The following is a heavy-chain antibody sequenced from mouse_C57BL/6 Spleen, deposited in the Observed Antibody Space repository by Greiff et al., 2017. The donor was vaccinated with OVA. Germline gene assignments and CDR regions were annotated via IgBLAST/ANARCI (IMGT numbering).Heavy chain of an antibody. V-gene: IGHV1-18*01. J-gene: IGHJ2*01. CDR1: GYTFTDYN. D-gene: IGHD2-4*01. Sequence: DVKLQESGPELVKPGASVKIPCKASGYTFTDYNMDWVKQSHGKSLAWIGDINPNNGGTIYNQKFKGKATLTVDKSSSTAYMELRSLTSEDTAVYYCAREGDYVRGLFDYWGQGTTLTVSS. CDR3: AREGDYVRGLFDY. CDR2: INPNNGGT.